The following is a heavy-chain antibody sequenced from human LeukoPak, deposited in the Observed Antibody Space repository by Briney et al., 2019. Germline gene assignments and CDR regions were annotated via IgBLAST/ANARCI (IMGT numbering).Heavy chain of an antibody. CDR3: PRSSRYSDWYFDL. J-gene: IGHJ2*01. CDR2: LYYSGST. V-gene: IGHV4-38-2*01. Sequence: PSETLSLTCAVSTYSISSGYYWGWIRQPPGGGLEWIGNLYYSGSTYYNPSLKSRVTISTDTSKNQFSLKLSSVTAADTAMYYCPRSSRYSDWYFDLWGRGTLVTVSS. D-gene: IGHD2-15*01. CDR1: TYSISSGYY.